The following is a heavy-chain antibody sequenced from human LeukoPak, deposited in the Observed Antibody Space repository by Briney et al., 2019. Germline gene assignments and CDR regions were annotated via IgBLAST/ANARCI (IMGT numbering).Heavy chain of an antibody. V-gene: IGHV4-39*01. Sequence: SETLSLTCTVSGGSISSRSHYWGWIRQPPGTGLEWIGTSFYSGYTYYNPSLKSRVTISVDTSKNQFSLKLDSATAADTAVYYCARHSGALFGPKDVWGQGTTVIVTS. D-gene: IGHD3-3*01. J-gene: IGHJ6*02. CDR1: GGSISSRSHY. CDR3: ARHSGALFGPKDV. CDR2: SFYSGYT.